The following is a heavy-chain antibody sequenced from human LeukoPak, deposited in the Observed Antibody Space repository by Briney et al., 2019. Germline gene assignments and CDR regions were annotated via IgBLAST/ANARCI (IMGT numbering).Heavy chain of an antibody. CDR3: AKASSGSYWGGYFDY. V-gene: IGHV3-23*01. Sequence: GGSLRLSCAASGFTFTSYVMTWVRQAPGKGLEWVSGISASGGGTFYADSVKGRFTISRDNSKNTLYLQMNSLRAEDTAVYYCAKASSGSYWGGYFDYWGQGALVTVSS. J-gene: IGHJ4*02. CDR2: ISASGGGT. CDR1: GFTFTSYV. D-gene: IGHD1-26*01.